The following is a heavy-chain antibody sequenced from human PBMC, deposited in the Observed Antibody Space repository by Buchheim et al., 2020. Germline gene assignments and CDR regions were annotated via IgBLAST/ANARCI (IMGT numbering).Heavy chain of an antibody. CDR3: ARVEYPYGHGYYF. CDR2: INHAGST. D-gene: IGHD3-3*01. V-gene: IGHV4-34*01. J-gene: IGHJ4*02. CDR1: GGSLKPYY. Sequence: QVQLQQWGAGLLKASETLSLPCAVSGGSLKPYYWSWIRQPPGKGLEWIGDINHAGSTNDYAPLRSRLTMSIDSSKNQLSLKLMSVTAADTAVYYCARVEYPYGHGYYFWGQGTL.